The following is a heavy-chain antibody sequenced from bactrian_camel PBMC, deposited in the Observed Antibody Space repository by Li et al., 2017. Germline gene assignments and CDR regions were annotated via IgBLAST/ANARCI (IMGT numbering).Heavy chain of an antibody. CDR1: GFDFSNYD. CDR2: VMAGAL. V-gene: IGHV3S40*01. D-gene: IGHD2*01. Sequence: VQLVESGGALVQPGGSLRLSCAASGFDFSNYDMTCVRQAPGKGLEWVSAVMAGALTADSVKGRFAGSRDNAKDTLYLQLNSLKTEDTAMYYCAKDEYSSSSYYAMFGYWGQGTQVTVS. J-gene: IGHJ6*01. CDR3: AKDEYSSSSYYAMFGY.